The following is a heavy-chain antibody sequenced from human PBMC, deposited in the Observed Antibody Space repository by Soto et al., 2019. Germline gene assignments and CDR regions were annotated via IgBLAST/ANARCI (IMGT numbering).Heavy chain of an antibody. CDR3: AKARRQRVVAPCDY. CDR1: GFIFDDYS. Sequence: GGSLRLSCAASGFIFDDYSMYWVRQAPGKGLEWVSGINWNSGTIPHADSVKGRFTTSRDNAKNSLYLQMTSLRTEDTALYFCAKARRQRVVAPCDYWGQGTLVTVSS. V-gene: IGHV3-9*01. D-gene: IGHD2-15*01. J-gene: IGHJ4*02. CDR2: INWNSGTI.